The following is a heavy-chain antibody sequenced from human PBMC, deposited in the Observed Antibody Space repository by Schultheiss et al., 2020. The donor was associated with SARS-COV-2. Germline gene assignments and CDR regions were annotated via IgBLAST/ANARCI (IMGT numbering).Heavy chain of an antibody. CDR1: VYSFPSYY. V-gene: IGHV1-46*01. Sequence: ASVKVSCKASVYSFPSYYMHWVRQAPGQGLEWMGIINPSGGSTTYAQKFQGRVTMTRDTSTSTVYMELSSLRSEDTAVYYCARAEYSSSSDYWGRGTLVTVSS. CDR2: INPSGGST. D-gene: IGHD6-6*01. CDR3: ARAEYSSSSDY. J-gene: IGHJ4*02.